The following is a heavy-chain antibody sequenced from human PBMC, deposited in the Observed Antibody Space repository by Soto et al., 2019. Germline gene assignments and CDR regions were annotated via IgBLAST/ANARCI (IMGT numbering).Heavy chain of an antibody. CDR1: GGSFSGYY. CDR2: INHSGST. Sequence: PSETLSLTCAVYGGSFSGYYWSWIRQPPGKGLEWIGEINHSGSTNYNPSLKSRVTISVDTSKNQFSLKLSSVTAADTAVYYCARGRGKQQLVRDRYYYYYGMDVWGQGTTVTAP. D-gene: IGHD6-13*01. J-gene: IGHJ6*02. CDR3: ARGRGKQQLVRDRYYYYYGMDV. V-gene: IGHV4-34*01.